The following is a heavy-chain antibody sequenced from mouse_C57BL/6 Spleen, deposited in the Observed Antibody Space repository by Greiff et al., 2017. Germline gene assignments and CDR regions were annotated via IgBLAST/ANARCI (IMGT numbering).Heavy chain of an antibody. Sequence: QVQLQQSGAELVRPGTSVKVSCKASGYAFTNYLIEWVKQRPGQGLEWIGVINPGSGGTNYNEKFKGKVTLTADNSTSTAYMQLSILSSDDSAVYFCARTGVVATDAMDYWGQGTSVTVSS. J-gene: IGHJ4*01. V-gene: IGHV1-54*01. CDR2: INPGSGGT. D-gene: IGHD1-1*01. CDR1: GYAFTNYL. CDR3: ARTGVVATDAMDY.